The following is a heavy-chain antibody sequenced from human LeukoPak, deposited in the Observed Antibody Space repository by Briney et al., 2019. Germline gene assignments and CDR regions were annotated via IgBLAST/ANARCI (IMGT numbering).Heavy chain of an antibody. D-gene: IGHD2-15*01. CDR1: GFSVSSSY. Sequence: GGSLRLSCPASGFSVSSSYMSWARQAPGRGLEWVSILYSAGSTYYTDSVRGRFTISRDTSKNTVCLQMNSLRAEDTAVYYCASGGTGARKFYSDPFHYWGQGTLVTVSS. CDR3: ASGGTGARKFYSDPFHY. CDR2: LYSAGST. J-gene: IGHJ4*02. V-gene: IGHV3-53*01.